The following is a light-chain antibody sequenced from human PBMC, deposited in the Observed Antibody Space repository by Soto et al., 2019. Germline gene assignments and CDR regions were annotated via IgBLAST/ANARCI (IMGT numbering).Light chain of an antibody. CDR2: GIS. CDR1: HTISSSY. CDR3: QQYVTSSPRT. Sequence: EIVLTQPPGTLSLSPCERATLSLRAIHTISSSYLAWYQQKPGQAPRLLMYGISRRATGIPDRFSGSGSGTDFTLTITRLEPEDFAVYYCQQYVTSSPRTFGQGTKVDIK. J-gene: IGKJ1*01. V-gene: IGKV3-20*01.